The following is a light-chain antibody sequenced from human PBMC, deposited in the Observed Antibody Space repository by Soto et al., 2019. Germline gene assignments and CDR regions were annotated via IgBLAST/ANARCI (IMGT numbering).Light chain of an antibody. CDR1: SSDVGGYNY. CDR2: DVS. J-gene: IGLJ2*01. V-gene: IGLV2-14*01. Sequence: QSALTQPASVSGSPGQSITISCTGTSSDVGGYNYVSWYQQHPGKAPKLMIYDVSKRPSGVSNRFSGSKSGNTASLTISGLQAEDEADYYCTSSTSGGTLVVFGGGTKLTVL. CDR3: TSSTSGGTLVV.